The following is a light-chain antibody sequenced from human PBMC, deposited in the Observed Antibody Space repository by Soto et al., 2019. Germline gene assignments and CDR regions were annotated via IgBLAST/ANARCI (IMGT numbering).Light chain of an antibody. CDR3: QQYENIPT. Sequence: DTQLNHSASSLSASVGDRVTISCQASQKIXNYFNWYQEKPGKAPKLLIYXASNLETGVPSSFSGSGSGTDFTFTISSLQPEDMATYYCQQYENIPTFGQGTRLEIK. V-gene: IGKV1-33*01. CDR1: QKIXNY. J-gene: IGKJ5*01. CDR2: XAS.